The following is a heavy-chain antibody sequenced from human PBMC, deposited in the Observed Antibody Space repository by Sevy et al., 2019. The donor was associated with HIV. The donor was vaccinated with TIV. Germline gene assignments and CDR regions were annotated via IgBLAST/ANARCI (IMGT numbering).Heavy chain of an antibody. V-gene: IGHV3-9*01. CDR1: GFTFGNYA. D-gene: IGHD2-15*01. CDR2: ISWNSGSM. CDR3: AKGVSGGNSGAAFDY. Sequence: GCSLRLSCAGSGFTFGNYAMYWVRQSPGKGLEWVSGISWNSGSMGYADAVEGRFTISRDNAKNSLHLEMNSLRPEDTALYYCAKGVSGGNSGAAFDYWGQGTRVTVSS. J-gene: IGHJ4*02.